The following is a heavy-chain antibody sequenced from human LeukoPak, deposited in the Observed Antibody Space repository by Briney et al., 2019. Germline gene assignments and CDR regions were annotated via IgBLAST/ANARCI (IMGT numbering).Heavy chain of an antibody. Sequence: SSETLSLTCAVSGYSISSGYYWGWIRQPPGKGLEWIGSIYHSGSTYYNPSLKSRVTISVDTSKNQFSLKLSSVTAADTAVYYCARRVVVVTANDKSDAFDMWGQGTVVTVSS. CDR1: GYSISSGYY. J-gene: IGHJ3*02. CDR2: IYHSGST. CDR3: ARRVVVVTANDKSDAFDM. D-gene: IGHD2-15*01. V-gene: IGHV4-38-2*01.